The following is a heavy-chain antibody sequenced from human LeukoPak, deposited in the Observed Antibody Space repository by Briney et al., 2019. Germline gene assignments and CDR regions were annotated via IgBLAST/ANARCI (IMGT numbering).Heavy chain of an antibody. CDR3: ARDNSGSLGRDYFDY. CDR2: ISSSGSTI. Sequence: GGSRRLSCAASGFTFSDYYMSWIRQAPGKGLEWVSYISSSGSTIHHADSVKGRFTISRDNAKNSLYLQMNSLRAEDTAVYYCARDNSGSLGRDYFDYWGQGTLVTVSS. V-gene: IGHV3-11*01. J-gene: IGHJ4*02. CDR1: GFTFSDYY. D-gene: IGHD6-19*01.